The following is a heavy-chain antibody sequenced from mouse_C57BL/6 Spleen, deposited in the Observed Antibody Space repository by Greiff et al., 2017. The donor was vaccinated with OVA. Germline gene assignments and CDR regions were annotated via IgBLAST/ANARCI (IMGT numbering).Heavy chain of an antibody. V-gene: IGHV1-82*01. CDR3: ARSGKVYYSYAMDY. D-gene: IGHD2-1*01. Sequence: QVQLQQSGPELVKPGASVKISCKASGYAFSSSWMNWVKQRPGKGLEWIGRIYPGDGDTNYNWKFKGKATLTADKSSSTAYMQLSSLTSEDSAVYFCARSGKVYYSYAMDYWGQGTSVTVSS. J-gene: IGHJ4*01. CDR1: GYAFSSSW. CDR2: IYPGDGDT.